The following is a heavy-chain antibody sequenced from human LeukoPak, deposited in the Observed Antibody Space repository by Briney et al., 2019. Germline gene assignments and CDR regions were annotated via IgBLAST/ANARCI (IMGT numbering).Heavy chain of an antibody. J-gene: IGHJ4*02. Sequence: GGSLRLSCSASGFTFSSNSMTWVRQTPGKGLEWVSGISGSGDSTFYADSVKGRFTISRDNSRNTLYLQMSSLRPEDTAVYYCTKWSGFGDDWGQGTLVTVSS. V-gene: IGHV3-23*01. CDR1: GFTFSSNS. CDR2: ISGSGDST. D-gene: IGHD3-10*01. CDR3: TKWSGFGDD.